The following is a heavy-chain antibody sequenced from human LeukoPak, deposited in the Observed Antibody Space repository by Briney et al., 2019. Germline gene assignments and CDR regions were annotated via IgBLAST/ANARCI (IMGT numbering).Heavy chain of an antibody. CDR3: ARQGYCSGGSCYGRDFDY. J-gene: IGHJ4*02. V-gene: IGHV4-39*01. D-gene: IGHD2-15*01. CDR1: GSSISSSSYY. Sequence: SETLSLTCTVSGSSISSSSYYWGWIRQPPGKGLEWIGSIYYSGSTYYNPSLKSRVTISVDTSKNQFSLKLSSVTATDTAVYYCARQGYCSGGSCYGRDFDYWGQGTLVTVSS. CDR2: IYYSGST.